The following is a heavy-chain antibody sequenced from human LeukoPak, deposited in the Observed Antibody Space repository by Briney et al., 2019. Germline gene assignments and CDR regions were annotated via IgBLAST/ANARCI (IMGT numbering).Heavy chain of an antibody. V-gene: IGHV3-23*01. CDR3: AKRAPSTTYYYDSSGDKGPLDY. CDR1: GFTFSSYA. Sequence: GASLRLSCAASGFTFSSYAMSWVRQAPGKGLEWVSAINGSGGSTYYADSVKGRFTISRDNSKNTLYLQMNSLRAEDTAVYYCAKRAPSTTYYYDSSGDKGPLDYWGQGTLVTVSS. D-gene: IGHD3-22*01. J-gene: IGHJ4*02. CDR2: INGSGGST.